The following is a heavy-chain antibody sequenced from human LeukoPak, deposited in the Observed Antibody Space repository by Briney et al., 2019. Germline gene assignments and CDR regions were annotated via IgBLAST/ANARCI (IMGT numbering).Heavy chain of an antibody. CDR1: GGTFSSSA. CDR3: ATGLETTVTTVAEYFQH. V-gene: IGHV1-69*05. J-gene: IGHJ1*01. CDR2: IISIFGTA. Sequence: SVKVSCKASGGTFSSSAISSVRHAPGHGLEWRGGIISIFGTANYAQKFQGRVTITTDESTSTAYMELSSLRSEDTAVYYCATGLETTVTTVAEYFQHWGEGTLVTVSS. D-gene: IGHD4-17*01.